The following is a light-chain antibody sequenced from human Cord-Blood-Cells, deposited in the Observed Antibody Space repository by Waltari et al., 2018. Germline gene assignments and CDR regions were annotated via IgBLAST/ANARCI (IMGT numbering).Light chain of an antibody. CDR2: LGS. CDR1: QSLLHSNGYTY. CDR3: MQALQTPYT. Sequence: DIVMTQSPLSLPVTPGEPASISCRSSQSLLHSNGYTYLDWYLQKPGQSPQLLIYLGSNRASRVPDRFSGSGSGTDFTLKISRVDAEDVEVYYCMQALQTPYTFGQGTKLEIK. V-gene: IGKV2-28*01. J-gene: IGKJ2*01.